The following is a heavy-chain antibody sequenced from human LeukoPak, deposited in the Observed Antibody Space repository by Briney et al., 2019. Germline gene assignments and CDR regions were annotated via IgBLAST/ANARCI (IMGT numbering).Heavy chain of an antibody. J-gene: IGHJ3*02. CDR1: GFTFSSYE. V-gene: IGHV3-20*04. CDR3: ARGSTYYYDSSGYRLDAFDI. D-gene: IGHD3-22*01. Sequence: GGSLRLSCAASGFTFSSYEMNWVRQAPGKVLEWVSGINWNGGSTGYADSVKGRFTISRDNAKNSLYLQMNSLRAEDTALYYCARGSTYYYDSSGYRLDAFDIWGQGTMVTVSS. CDR2: INWNGGST.